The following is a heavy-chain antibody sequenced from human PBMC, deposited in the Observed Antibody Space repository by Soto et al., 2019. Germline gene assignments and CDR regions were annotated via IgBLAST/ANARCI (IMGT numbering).Heavy chain of an antibody. CDR2: ISSSSSTI. CDR1: GFTFSSYS. J-gene: IGHJ3*02. CDR3: ARDPVAAAGNDAFDI. V-gene: IGHV3-48*01. D-gene: IGHD6-13*01. Sequence: GGSLRLSCAASGFTFSSYSMNWVRQAPGKGLEWVSYISSSSSTIYYADSLKGRFTISRDNAKNSLYLQMNSLRAEDTAVYYCARDPVAAAGNDAFDIWGQGTMVTVSS.